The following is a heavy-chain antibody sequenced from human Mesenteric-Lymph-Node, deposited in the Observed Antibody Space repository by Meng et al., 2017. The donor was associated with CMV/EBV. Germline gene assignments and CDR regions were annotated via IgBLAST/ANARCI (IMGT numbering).Heavy chain of an antibody. CDR3: AKRGYCSSATCYTIPSTRFDY. CDR1: YA. D-gene: IGHD2-2*02. CDR2: ISGSGDST. J-gene: IGHJ4*02. V-gene: IGHV3-23*01. Sequence: YAMGWVRQAPGKGLEWVSTISGSGDSTYYADSVKGRFTISRDNSKNTLSLQMNSLRAEDTAVYYCAKRGYCSSATCYTIPSTRFDYWGQGTLVTVSS.